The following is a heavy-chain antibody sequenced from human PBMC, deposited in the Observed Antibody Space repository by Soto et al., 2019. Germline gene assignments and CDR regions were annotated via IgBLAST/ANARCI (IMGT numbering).Heavy chain of an antibody. CDR1: GGSIGSISYY. V-gene: IGHV4-39*01. CDR2: GYCSGTT. Sequence: SETLSLTCTVSGGSIGSISYYWDWIRQTPGKGRDGMVSGYCSGTTYYNPSLQIRVTITVNTSKNQCSVHLRSVTAADTAVYYCARQAAYDSVWGNSDGNDYWGQGTLVTVSS. J-gene: IGHJ4*02. D-gene: IGHD3-16*01. CDR3: ARQAAYDSVWGNSDGNDY.